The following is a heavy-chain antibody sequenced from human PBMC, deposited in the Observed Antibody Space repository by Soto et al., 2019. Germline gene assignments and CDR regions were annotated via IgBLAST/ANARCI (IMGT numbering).Heavy chain of an antibody. D-gene: IGHD3-10*01. J-gene: IGHJ5*02. Sequence: SGKASGYTFTGYYMHWVRQAPGQGLEWMGWINPNSGGTNYAQKFQGRVTMTRDTSISTAYMELSRLRSDDTAVYYCARVPRGFGEFPIMTWGQGTLVTVSS. CDR3: ARVPRGFGEFPIMT. CDR2: INPNSGGT. CDR1: GYTFTGYY. V-gene: IGHV1-2*02.